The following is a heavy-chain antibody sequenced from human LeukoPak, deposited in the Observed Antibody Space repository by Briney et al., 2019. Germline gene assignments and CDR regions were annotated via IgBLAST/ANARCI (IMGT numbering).Heavy chain of an antibody. Sequence: GGSLRLSCAASGFTFSNYAMSWVRQAPGKGLEWVSTITGSGGNTYHAYSVRGRFTISRDNSKNILYLQMNRPRAEDTAVYYCARHWDHWGQGTLVTVSS. CDR3: ARHWDH. CDR2: ITGSGGNT. CDR1: GFTFSNYA. V-gene: IGHV3-23*01. J-gene: IGHJ4*02.